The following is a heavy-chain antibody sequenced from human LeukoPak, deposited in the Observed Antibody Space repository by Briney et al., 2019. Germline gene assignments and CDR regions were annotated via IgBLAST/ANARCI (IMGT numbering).Heavy chain of an antibody. J-gene: IGHJ4*02. CDR1: GLTFSDYY. Sequence: GGSLRLSCAASGLTFSDYYMSWIRQAPGKGLEWVSYISSSGSTIYYGVSEKGRLTISRDNAKNSLYLQMNSLRAEDTAVYYCARVGLRFLEWLLPGHFDYWGQGALVAVSS. CDR3: ARVGLRFLEWLLPGHFDY. CDR2: ISSSGSTI. D-gene: IGHD3-3*01. V-gene: IGHV3-11*04.